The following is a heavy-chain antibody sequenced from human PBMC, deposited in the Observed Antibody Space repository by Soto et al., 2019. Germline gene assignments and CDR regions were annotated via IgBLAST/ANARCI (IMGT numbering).Heavy chain of an antibody. CDR3: AKEAVTNYYYYYYMDV. V-gene: IGHV3-23*01. Sequence: EVQLLESGGGLVQPRGSLRLSCAASGFTFSSYAMSWVRQAPGKGLEWVSAISGSGGSTYYADSVKGRFTISRDNSKNTLYLQMNSLRAEDTAVYYCAKEAVTNYYYYYYMDVWGKGTTVTVSS. CDR2: ISGSGGST. J-gene: IGHJ6*03. CDR1: GFTFSSYA. D-gene: IGHD4-4*01.